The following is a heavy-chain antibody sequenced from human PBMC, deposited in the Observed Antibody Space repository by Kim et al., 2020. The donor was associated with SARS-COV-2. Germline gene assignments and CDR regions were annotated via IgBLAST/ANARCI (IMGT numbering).Heavy chain of an antibody. CDR2: ISYDGSNK. CDR3: ARENSGRSSWYGYYYYYMDV. V-gene: IGHV3-30-3*01. Sequence: GGSLRLSCAASGFTFSSYAMHWVRQAPGKGLEWVAVISYDGSNKYYADSVKGRFTISRDNSKNTLYLQMNSLRAEDTAVYYCARENSGRSSWYGYYYYYMDVGGKGTTVTVSS. J-gene: IGHJ6*03. CDR1: GFTFSSYA. D-gene: IGHD6-13*01.